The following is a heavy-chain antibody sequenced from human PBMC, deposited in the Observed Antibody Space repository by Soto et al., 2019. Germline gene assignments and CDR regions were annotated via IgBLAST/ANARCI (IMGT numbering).Heavy chain of an antibody. Sequence: QVQLVESGGGVVQPGRSLRLSCAASGFTFSSYGMHWVRQAPGKGLEWVAVISYDGSNKYYADSVKGRFTISRDNSKNTLYLQMNSLRAEDTAVYYCAKGEVPRDGYNAQGSFDYWGQGTLVTVSS. V-gene: IGHV3-30*18. D-gene: IGHD5-12*01. J-gene: IGHJ4*02. CDR2: ISYDGSNK. CDR3: AKGEVPRDGYNAQGSFDY. CDR1: GFTFSSYG.